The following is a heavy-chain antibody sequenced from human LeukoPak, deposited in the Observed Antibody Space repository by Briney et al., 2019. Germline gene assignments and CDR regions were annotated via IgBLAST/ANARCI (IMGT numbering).Heavy chain of an antibody. CDR1: VYSISSGFY. Sequence: SETLSLTCTVSVYSISSGFYWDWIRQPPGKGLEWIGTFYHNGTTYYSPSLKSRVTTSVDTSKNQFSLRLSSVTAADTAVYYCARAKESDYSFDYWGQGTLVTVSS. J-gene: IGHJ4*02. CDR3: ARAKESDYSFDY. CDR2: FYHNGTT. D-gene: IGHD4-11*01. V-gene: IGHV4-38-2*02.